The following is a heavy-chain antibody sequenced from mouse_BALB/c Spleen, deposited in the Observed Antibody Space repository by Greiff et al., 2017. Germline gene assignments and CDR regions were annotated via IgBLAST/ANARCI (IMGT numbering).Heavy chain of an antibody. CDR3: ARGGNYDAGFAY. CDR1: GYIFTSYW. CDR2: IYPGTGST. V-gene: IGHV1S132*01. Sequence: VQGVESGAELVRPGASVKLSCKTSGYIFTSYWIHWVKQRSGQGLEWIARIYPGTGSTYYNEKFKGKATLTAAKSSSTAYMQLSRLKSEDSAVYFSARGGNYDAGFAYWGQGTLVTVSA. D-gene: IGHD2-4*01. J-gene: IGHJ3*01.